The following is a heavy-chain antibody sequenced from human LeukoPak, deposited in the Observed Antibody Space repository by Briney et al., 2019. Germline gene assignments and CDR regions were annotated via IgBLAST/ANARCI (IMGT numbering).Heavy chain of an antibody. CDR1: GFTFSSYA. V-gene: IGHV3-30-3*01. Sequence: GGSLRLSCAASGFTFSSYAMQWLRQAPGKGLEWVAVISYDGSNKYYADSVKGRFTISRDNSKNTLYLQMNSLRAEDTALYYCARYHCSSISCYSEVSFDSWGQGTLVTVSS. CDR3: ARYHCSSISCYSEVSFDS. D-gene: IGHD2-2*01. J-gene: IGHJ4*02. CDR2: ISYDGSNK.